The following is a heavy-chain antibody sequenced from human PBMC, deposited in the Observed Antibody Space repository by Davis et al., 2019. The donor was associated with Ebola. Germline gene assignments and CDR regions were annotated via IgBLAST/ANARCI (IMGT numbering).Heavy chain of an antibody. CDR1: GFTFSSYG. CDR3: ARDLPGGDDYGDGIDY. CDR2: IWYDGSNK. D-gene: IGHD4-17*01. V-gene: IGHV3-33*01. J-gene: IGHJ4*02. Sequence: PGGSLRLSCAASGFTFSSYGMHWVRQAPGKGLEWVAVIWYDGSNKYYADSVKGRFTISRDNSKNTLYLQMNSLRAEDTAVYYCARDLPGGDDYGDGIDYWGQGTLVTVSS.